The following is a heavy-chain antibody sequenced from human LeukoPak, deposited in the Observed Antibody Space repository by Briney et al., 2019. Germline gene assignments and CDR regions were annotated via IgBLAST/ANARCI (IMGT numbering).Heavy chain of an antibody. CDR2: ISSSSSYI. J-gene: IGHJ3*02. CDR1: GFTFSSYS. Sequence: KPGGSLRLSCAASGFTFSSYSMNWVRQAPGKGLEWVSSISSSSSYIYYADSVKGRFTISRDNAKNSLYLQMNSLRAEDTAVYYCARTTYDFWSGSQGRVPFDIWGQGTMVTVSP. D-gene: IGHD3-3*01. V-gene: IGHV3-21*01. CDR3: ARTTYDFWSGSQGRVPFDI.